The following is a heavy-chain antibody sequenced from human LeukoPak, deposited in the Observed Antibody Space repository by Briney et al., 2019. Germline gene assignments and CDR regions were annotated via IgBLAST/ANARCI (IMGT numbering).Heavy chain of an antibody. D-gene: IGHD3-9*01. CDR3: TRWLFSGRYFDY. J-gene: IGHJ4*02. Sequence: GGSLRLPCAASGFTFSSYGMHWVRQAPGKGLEWVAVISYDGSYKYYADSVKGRFTISRDNSKNTLYLQMNSLRTDDTAVYYCTRWLFSGRYFDYWGQGTLVTVSS. CDR2: ISYDGSYK. V-gene: IGHV3-30*03. CDR1: GFTFSSYG.